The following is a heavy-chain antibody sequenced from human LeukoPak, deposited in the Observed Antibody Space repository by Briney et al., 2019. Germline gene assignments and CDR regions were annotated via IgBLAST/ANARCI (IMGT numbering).Heavy chain of an antibody. Sequence: QPGGSLRLSCAASGFTFSSYWMHWVRQAPGKGLVWVSRINGDGTTTRYADSVKGRFTISRDNAKNTLYLQMNSPRAEDTAVYYCARPYCGGGTCYSFSAFDIWGQGTLVTVSS. CDR2: INGDGTTT. D-gene: IGHD2-15*01. J-gene: IGHJ3*02. CDR1: GFTFSSYW. CDR3: ARPYCGGGTCYSFSAFDI. V-gene: IGHV3-74*01.